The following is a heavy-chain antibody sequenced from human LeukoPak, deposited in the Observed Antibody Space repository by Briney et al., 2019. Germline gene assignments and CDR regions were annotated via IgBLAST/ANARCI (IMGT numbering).Heavy chain of an antibody. CDR2: INPSSGGT. J-gene: IGHJ4*02. CDR3: ARDGFFDY. Sequence: ASVKVTCKASGYSFTDYLMHWVRQAPGQGLEWIVGINPSSGGTNYVQNFQGRVTMTRDTSITTAYMEVSRLTSDETVVYYCARDGFFDYWGQGTLVTVSS. D-gene: IGHD5-12*01. V-gene: IGHV1-2*05. CDR1: GYSFTDYL.